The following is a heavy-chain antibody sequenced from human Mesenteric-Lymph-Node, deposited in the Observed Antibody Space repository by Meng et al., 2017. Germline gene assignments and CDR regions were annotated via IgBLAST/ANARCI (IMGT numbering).Heavy chain of an antibody. CDR2: INPNSGGT. J-gene: IGHJ6*02. CDR3: ARDMWENGDIVVVPAAGVRAYYYYYGMDV. D-gene: IGHD2-2*01. CDR1: GYTFTGYY. Sequence: ASVKVSCKASGYTFTGYYMHWVRQAPGQGLEWMGRINPNSGGTNYAQKFQGRVTMTRDTSISTAYMELSRLRSDDTAVYYCARDMWENGDIVVVPAAGVRAYYYYYGMDVWGQGTTVTVSS. V-gene: IGHV1-2*06.